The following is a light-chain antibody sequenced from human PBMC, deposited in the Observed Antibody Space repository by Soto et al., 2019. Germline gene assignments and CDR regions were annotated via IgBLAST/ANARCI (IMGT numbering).Light chain of an antibody. V-gene: IGKV3-20*01. CDR1: QSVSSTY. CDR3: HQYGSSGP. J-gene: IGKJ1*01. CDR2: GAS. Sequence: EVLLTQSQGTLSLSPGERATLSCRASQSVSSTYLAWYQQKPGQAPRLLIYGASNRATGIPDRFSGSGSGTDFTLTISRLEPEDFAVYYCHQYGSSGPFGQGTKVDIK.